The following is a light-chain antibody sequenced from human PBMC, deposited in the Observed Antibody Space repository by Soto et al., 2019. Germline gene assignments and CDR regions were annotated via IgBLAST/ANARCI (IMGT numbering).Light chain of an antibody. Sequence: EIVMTQSPGTLSVSPGERATLSCRASQSVSSSLAWYQQKPGQAPRLLIYCASTRATGIPVRFSGSGSGTEFTLTISSLKSEDFAVYHCQQYNNWPRTFGQGTKVEIK. V-gene: IGKV3-15*01. CDR1: QSVSSS. CDR2: CAS. CDR3: QQYNNWPRT. J-gene: IGKJ1*01.